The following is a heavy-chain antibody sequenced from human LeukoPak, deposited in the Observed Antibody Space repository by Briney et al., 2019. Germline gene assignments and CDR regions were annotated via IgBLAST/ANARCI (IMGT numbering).Heavy chain of an antibody. CDR2: ITSSSAYI. Sequence: GGSLSLSCAASGFTFSTTSMNWVRQAPGKGLEWVSTITSSSAYIYYADSVKGRFTISRDNAKNSLYLQMNSLRAEDTAVYYCARDLFGSGSFYGFWGQGTLVTVSS. CDR1: GFTFSTTS. D-gene: IGHD3-10*01. CDR3: ARDLFGSGSFYGF. J-gene: IGHJ4*02. V-gene: IGHV3-21*06.